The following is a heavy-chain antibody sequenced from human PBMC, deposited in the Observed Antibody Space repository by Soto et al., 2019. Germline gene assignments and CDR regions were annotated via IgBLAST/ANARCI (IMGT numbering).Heavy chain of an antibody. V-gene: IGHV4-38-2*02. CDR1: GYSMSSGSY. CDR2: IYHGGTT. D-gene: IGHD6-19*01. J-gene: IGHJ4*01. Sequence: SDTLSLTCTDSGYSMSSGSYWAWIGQPPGKGPEWIASIYHGGTTFYNPSLKSRITISVDTSNNQFSLKLTSVTAADTAVYYCARVHVMVVAGSTFDYWGHGTLVTVSS. CDR3: ARVHVMVVAGSTFDY.